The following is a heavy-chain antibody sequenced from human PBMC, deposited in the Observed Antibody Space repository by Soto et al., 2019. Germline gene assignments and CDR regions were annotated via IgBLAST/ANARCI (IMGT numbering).Heavy chain of an antibody. CDR2: IKSKTDGGTT. V-gene: IGHV3-15*01. Sequence: GGSLRLSCAASGFTFSNAWMSWVRQAPGKGLEWVGRIKSKTDGGTTDYAAPVKGRFTISRDDSKNTLYLQMNSLKTEDTAVYYCTTISFYDLWRGFAFDIWGQGTMVTVSS. CDR3: TTISFYDLWRGFAFDI. CDR1: GFTFSNAW. D-gene: IGHD3-3*01. J-gene: IGHJ3*02.